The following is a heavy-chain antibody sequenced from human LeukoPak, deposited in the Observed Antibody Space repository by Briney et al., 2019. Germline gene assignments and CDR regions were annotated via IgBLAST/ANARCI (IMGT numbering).Heavy chain of an antibody. D-gene: IGHD3-9*01. J-gene: IGHJ6*03. CDR1: GFTFSSYA. Sequence: GGSLRLSCAASGFTFSSYAMGWVRQAPGKGLEWVSTVSGSTTFYEDSVKGRFTISRDNSKNTLYLQMNSLRAEDTAVYYCAKVLRYFDWLLFEDYYYYMDVWGKGTTVTISS. CDR2: VSGSTT. V-gene: IGHV3-23*01. CDR3: AKVLRYFDWLLFEDYYYYMDV.